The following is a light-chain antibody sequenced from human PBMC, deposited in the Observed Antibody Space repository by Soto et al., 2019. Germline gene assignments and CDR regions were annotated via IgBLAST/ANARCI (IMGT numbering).Light chain of an antibody. Sequence: DIQMTQSPSTLSASVGDRVTITCRASQSISTWLAWYQQKPGKAPKLLIYKASSLKSGVPPRFSGSGSGTEFTLTISRLQPDDFATYYCQQYNSYSRTFGPGTKVDIK. CDR2: KAS. CDR1: QSISTW. CDR3: QQYNSYSRT. J-gene: IGKJ3*01. V-gene: IGKV1-5*03.